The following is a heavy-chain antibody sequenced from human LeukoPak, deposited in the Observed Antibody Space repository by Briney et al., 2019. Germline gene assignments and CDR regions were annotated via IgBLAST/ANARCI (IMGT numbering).Heavy chain of an antibody. J-gene: IGHJ4*02. CDR3: AIASSGSGSHFDY. D-gene: IGHD6-19*01. Sequence: GGSLRLSCAASGFTFSSYWMHWVRQAPGKGLVWVSRINTDGSSTSYADSVKGRFTISRDNAKNTLYLQMNSLRAEDTAVYYCAIASSGSGSHFDYWGQGTLVTVSS. CDR1: GFTFSSYW. CDR2: INTDGSST. V-gene: IGHV3-74*01.